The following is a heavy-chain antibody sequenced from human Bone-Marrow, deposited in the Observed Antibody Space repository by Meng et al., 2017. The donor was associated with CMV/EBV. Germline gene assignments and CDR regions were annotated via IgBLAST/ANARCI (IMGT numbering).Heavy chain of an antibody. D-gene: IGHD3-22*01. CDR2: IYYSGST. CDR1: GGSISSSSYY. J-gene: IGHJ4*02. V-gene: IGHV4-39*07. CDR3: ARENYYDSSGYWDY. Sequence: GSLRLSCTVSGGSISSSSYYWGWIRQPPGKGLEWIGSIYYSGSTYYNPSLKSRVTISVDTSKNQFSLKLSSVTPADTAVYYCARENYYDSSGYWDYWGQGTLVTVSS.